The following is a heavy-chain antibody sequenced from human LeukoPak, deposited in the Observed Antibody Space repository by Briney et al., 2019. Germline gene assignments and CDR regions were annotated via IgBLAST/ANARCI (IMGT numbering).Heavy chain of an antibody. D-gene: IGHD2-15*01. CDR1: GFTFSSYA. J-gene: IGHJ6*02. V-gene: IGHV3-64D*06. CDR2: ISSNGGST. Sequence: GGSLRLSCSASGFTFSSYAMHWVRQAPGKGLEYVSAISSNGGSTYYADSVKGRFTISRDNSKNTLYLQMSSLRGEDTAVYYCVLVVSHGMDVWGQGTTVTVSS. CDR3: VLVVSHGMDV.